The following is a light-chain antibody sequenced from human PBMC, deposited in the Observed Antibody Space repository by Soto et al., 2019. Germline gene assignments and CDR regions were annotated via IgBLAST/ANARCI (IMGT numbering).Light chain of an antibody. Sequence: QSALTQPASVTGSPGQSITISCTGTSSDVGGSNHVSWYQHYPGTAPKLIIFEVANRASGVSDRFSASKSGNTASLIISGLKPEDEAEYYCSSYTVTSSWVFGGGTKVTVL. CDR2: EVA. CDR1: SSDVGGSNH. V-gene: IGLV2-14*01. J-gene: IGLJ3*02. CDR3: SSYTVTSSWV.